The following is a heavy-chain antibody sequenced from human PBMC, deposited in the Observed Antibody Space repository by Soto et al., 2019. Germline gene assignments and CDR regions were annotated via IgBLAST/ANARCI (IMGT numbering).Heavy chain of an antibody. CDR1: GGTFSSYA. V-gene: IGHV1-69*13. J-gene: IGHJ6*02. CDR3: ARALSIVVVNYYYYGTDV. D-gene: IGHD3-22*01. CDR2: IIPIFGTA. Sequence: SVKVSCKASGGTFSSYAISWVRQAPGQGLEWMGGIIPIFGTANYAQKFQGRVTITADESTSTAYMELSSLRSEDTAVYYCARALSIVVVNYYYYGTDVWGQGTTVTVSS.